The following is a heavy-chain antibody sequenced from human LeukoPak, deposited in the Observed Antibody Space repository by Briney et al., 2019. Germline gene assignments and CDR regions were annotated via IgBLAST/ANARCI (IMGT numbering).Heavy chain of an antibody. CDR2: ISAYNGNT. CDR3: ARRASGATTFDY. CDR1: GYTFTSYG. Sequence: ASVKVSCKASGYTFTSYGISWVRQAPGQGLEWMGWISAYNGNTNYAQKLQGRVTMTTDTSASTAYMELRSLRSDDTAVYYCARRASGATTFDYWGQGTLVTVSS. V-gene: IGHV1-18*01. D-gene: IGHD5-12*01. J-gene: IGHJ4*02.